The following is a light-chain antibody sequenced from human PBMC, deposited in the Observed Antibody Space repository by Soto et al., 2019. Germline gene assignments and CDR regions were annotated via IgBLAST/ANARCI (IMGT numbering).Light chain of an antibody. CDR1: QSVLYSSNNKNY. Sequence: DIVMTQSPDSLAVSLGERATINCKSSQSVLYSSNNKNYLAWYQQKPGQPPKLLIYWASTRESGVPDRFSGRGSGTDSTLTIGSLQAEDVAVYYCQQYSSTLFTFGPGTNVDIK. J-gene: IGKJ3*01. CDR2: WAS. CDR3: QQYSSTLFT. V-gene: IGKV4-1*01.